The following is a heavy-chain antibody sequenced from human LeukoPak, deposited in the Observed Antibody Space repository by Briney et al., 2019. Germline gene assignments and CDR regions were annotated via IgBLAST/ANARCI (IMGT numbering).Heavy chain of an antibody. CDR2: IGGSGDKT. D-gene: IGHD6-19*01. CDR3: VRRGDASSGWGDHDF. V-gene: IGHV3-23*01. J-gene: IGHJ4*02. Sequence: GGSLRLSCAASGFTFNRNAISWVRQAPGKGLEWVSTIGGSGDKTFYADSVKGRFTISRHNSKNMVHLQMNSLTGEDTALYYCVRRGDASSGWGDHDFWGQGALVTVSS. CDR1: GFTFNRNA.